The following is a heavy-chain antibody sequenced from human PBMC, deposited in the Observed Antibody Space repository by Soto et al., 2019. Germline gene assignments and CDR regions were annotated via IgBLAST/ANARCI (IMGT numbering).Heavy chain of an antibody. CDR1: GFTFSSYG. J-gene: IGHJ3*02. CDR2: ISYDGSNK. V-gene: IGHV3-30*18. CDR3: AKSIAAEVTGAFDI. Sequence: PGGSLRLSCAASGFTFSSYGMHWVRQAPGKGLEWVAVISYDGSNKYHADSVKGRFTISRDNSKNTLYLQMNSLRAEDTAVYYCAKSIAAEVTGAFDIWGQGTMVTVSS. D-gene: IGHD6-6*01.